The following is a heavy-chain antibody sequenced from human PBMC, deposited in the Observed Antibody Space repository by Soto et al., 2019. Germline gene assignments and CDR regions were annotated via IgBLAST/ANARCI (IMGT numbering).Heavy chain of an antibody. V-gene: IGHV4-30-2*01. Sequence: SETLSLTYAVSGGSISSGGYSWSWIRQPPGKGLEWIGYIYHSGSTYYNPSLKSRVTISVDRSKNQFSLKLTSVTAADTAVYYCARVPGPWGQGTLVTVSS. CDR3: ARVPGP. CDR1: GGSISSGGYS. CDR2: IYHSGST. J-gene: IGHJ5*02.